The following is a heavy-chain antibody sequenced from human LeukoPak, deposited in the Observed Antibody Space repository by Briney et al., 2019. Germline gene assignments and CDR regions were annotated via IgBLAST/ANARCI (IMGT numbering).Heavy chain of an antibody. CDR2: IYPGDSDT. D-gene: IGHD3-16*01. CDR1: GYSFSSHW. CDR3: ARRTPYSASYFDH. V-gene: IGHV5-51*01. Sequence: GESLKISCKGSGYSFSSHWIGWVRQMPGKGLEWMGIIYPGDSDTTYSPSFQGQVTISADRSIDTAYLQWNSLKASDTAIYYCARRTPYSASYFDHWGQGTLVTVSS. J-gene: IGHJ4*02.